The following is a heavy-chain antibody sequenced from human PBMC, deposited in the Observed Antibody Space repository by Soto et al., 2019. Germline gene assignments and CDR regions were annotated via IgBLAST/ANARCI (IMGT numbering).Heavy chain of an antibody. D-gene: IGHD4-17*01. Sequence: ASVKVSCKVSGYTLTELSIHWVRQPPGKGLEWMGGFDPEDGGTIYAQSFQGRVTMTEDTSTDTAYMELSSLRSEDTAVYYCATRATVGIYYYYGLDVWGQGTTVTVSS. CDR2: FDPEDGGT. J-gene: IGHJ6*02. CDR1: GYTLTELS. V-gene: IGHV1-24*01. CDR3: ATRATVGIYYYYGLDV.